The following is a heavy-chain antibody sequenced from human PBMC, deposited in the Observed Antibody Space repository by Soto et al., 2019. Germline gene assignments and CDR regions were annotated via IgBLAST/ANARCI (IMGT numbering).Heavy chain of an antibody. CDR2: ISSSSSTI. CDR3: ARDPRVVYCSVGSCYSGSGGGDAFDI. Sequence: EVQLVESGGGLVQPGGSLRLSCAASGFTFSSYSMNWVRQAPGKGLEWVSYISSSSSTIYYADSVKGRFTISRDNAKHSLYLQMNSLRAEDTAVYYCARDPRVVYCSVGSCYSGSGGGDAFDIWGQGTMVTVSS. D-gene: IGHD2-15*01. V-gene: IGHV3-48*01. J-gene: IGHJ3*02. CDR1: GFTFSSYS.